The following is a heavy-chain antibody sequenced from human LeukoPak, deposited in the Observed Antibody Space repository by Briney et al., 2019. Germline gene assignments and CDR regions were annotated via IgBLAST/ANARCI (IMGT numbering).Heavy chain of an antibody. D-gene: IGHD4-17*01. V-gene: IGHV3-30*18. CDR2: ISYDGNNK. J-gene: IGHJ4*02. CDR1: GFTFSSYG. CDR3: AKDWEQYGDYSSFDY. Sequence: GRSLRLSCAASGFTFSSYGMHWVRQAPGKGLEWVAVISYDGNNKYYADSVKGRFTISRDNSKNTLYLQMNSLRAEDTAVYYCAKDWEQYGDYSSFDYWGQGTLVTVSS.